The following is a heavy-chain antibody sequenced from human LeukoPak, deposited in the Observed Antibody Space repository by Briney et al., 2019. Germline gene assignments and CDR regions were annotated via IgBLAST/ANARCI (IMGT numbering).Heavy chain of an antibody. CDR2: ISYDGSNK. Sequence: GGSLRLSCAASGFTFSSYAMHWVRQAPDKGLEWVAVISYDGSNKYYADSVKGRFTISRDNSKNTLYLQMNSLRAEDTAVYYCAREGCSGGSCYYGMDVWGQGTTVTVSS. D-gene: IGHD2-15*01. J-gene: IGHJ6*02. CDR1: GFTFSSYA. CDR3: AREGCSGGSCYYGMDV. V-gene: IGHV3-30-3*01.